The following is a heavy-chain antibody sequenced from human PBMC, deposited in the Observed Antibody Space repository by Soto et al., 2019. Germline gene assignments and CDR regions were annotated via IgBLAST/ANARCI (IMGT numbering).Heavy chain of an antibody. J-gene: IGHJ3*02. Sequence: GGSLRLSCAASGFTFSSYGMHWVRQAPGKGLEWVAVIWYDGSNKYYADSVKGRFTISRDNSKNTLYLQMNSLRAEDTAVYYCARDRSSGSYYGLGAFDIWGQGTMVTVSS. D-gene: IGHD1-26*01. CDR3: ARDRSSGSYYGLGAFDI. V-gene: IGHV3-33*01. CDR2: IWYDGSNK. CDR1: GFTFSSYG.